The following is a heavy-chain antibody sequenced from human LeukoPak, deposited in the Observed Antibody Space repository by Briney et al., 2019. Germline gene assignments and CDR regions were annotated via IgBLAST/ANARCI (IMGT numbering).Heavy chain of an antibody. Sequence: SETLSLTCTVSGGSISSNYWSWIRQPPGKGLEWIGYIYYSGSTNYNPSLKSRVTISVDTSKNQFSLKLSSVTAADTAVYYCARDTGGSGSYDYWGQGTLVTVSS. CDR2: IYYSGST. V-gene: IGHV4-59*01. CDR3: ARDTGGSGSYDY. J-gene: IGHJ4*02. D-gene: IGHD3-10*01. CDR1: GGSISSNY.